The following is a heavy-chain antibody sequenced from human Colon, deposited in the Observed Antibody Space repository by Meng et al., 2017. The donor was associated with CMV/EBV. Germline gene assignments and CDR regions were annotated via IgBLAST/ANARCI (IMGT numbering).Heavy chain of an antibody. CDR1: GYTFTGYY. Sequence: ASVKVSCKTSGYTFTGYYMHWVRQAPGQGLEWMGWINPNSGGTNYAQKFQGRVTMTRDTSISTAYMELSRLRSDDTAVYYCARSGSYSNWFDPWGQGTLVTVSS. CDR2: INPNSGGT. J-gene: IGHJ5*02. V-gene: IGHV1-2*02. CDR3: ARSGSYSNWFDP. D-gene: IGHD1-26*01.